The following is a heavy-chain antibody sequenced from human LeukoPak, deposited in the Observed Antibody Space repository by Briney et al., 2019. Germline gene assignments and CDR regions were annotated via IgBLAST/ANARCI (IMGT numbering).Heavy chain of an antibody. V-gene: IGHV3-49*03. D-gene: IGHD2-21*02. J-gene: IGHJ4*02. CDR2: IRSKAYGGPT. CDR1: GFTFGDYY. CDR3: TRPYCGGDCPTFDY. Sequence: GGSLRLSCTASGFTFGDYYVIWFRQAPGKGLEWVGFIRSKAYGGPTEYAASVKGRFTISRDDSKSIGYLQMNSLKTEDTAVYYCTRPYCGGDCPTFDYWGQGTLVTVSS.